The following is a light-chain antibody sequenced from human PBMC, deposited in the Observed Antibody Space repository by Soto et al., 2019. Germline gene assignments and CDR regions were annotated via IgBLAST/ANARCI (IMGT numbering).Light chain of an antibody. Sequence: EIQMTQSPSTLSASVGDRVTITCRASQSISNWLAWYQQKPGKAPKLLIYDASSLESGVPSRFSGSGSGTEFTLTISSLQPDDFATYYCQQYNSYWTFGQGTKVDI. CDR1: QSISNW. CDR2: DAS. V-gene: IGKV1-5*01. CDR3: QQYNSYWT. J-gene: IGKJ1*01.